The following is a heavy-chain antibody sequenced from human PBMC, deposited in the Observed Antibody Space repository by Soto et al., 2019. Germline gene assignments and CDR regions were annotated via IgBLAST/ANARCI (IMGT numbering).Heavy chain of an antibody. CDR2: ISSSGRTI. Sequence: PVGSLRLSCAASGFSFSSYEMNWVRQAPGRGLEWVSFISSSGRTIYYADSVKGRFTISRDNAKNSVYLQMDSLRAEDTAVYYCATTTGYSSGWPSSYYYYGLDVWGQGTTVTVSS. D-gene: IGHD6-19*01. CDR1: GFSFSSYE. CDR3: ATTTGYSSGWPSSYYYYGLDV. V-gene: IGHV3-48*03. J-gene: IGHJ6*02.